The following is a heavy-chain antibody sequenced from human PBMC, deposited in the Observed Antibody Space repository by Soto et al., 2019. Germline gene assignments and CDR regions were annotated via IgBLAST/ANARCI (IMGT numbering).Heavy chain of an antibody. CDR2: IYYIGST. Sequence: SETLSLTCTVSGGSISSYYWSWIRQPLGKGLEWIGYIYYIGSTNYNPSLKSRVTISVDTSKNQFSLKLSSVTAADTAVYYCARAGLVREVINHMGLDYWGQGTLVTVS. J-gene: IGHJ4*02. CDR3: ARAGLVREVINHMGLDY. D-gene: IGHD3-10*01. CDR1: GGSISSYY. V-gene: IGHV4-59*01.